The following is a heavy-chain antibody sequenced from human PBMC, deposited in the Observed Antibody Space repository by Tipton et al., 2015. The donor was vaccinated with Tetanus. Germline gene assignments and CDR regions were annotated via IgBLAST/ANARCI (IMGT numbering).Heavy chain of an antibody. V-gene: IGHV3-64*02. Sequence: SLRLSCAASGFTFSSFGMHWVRQAPGKELEYVSAISSNGDLTYYADSVKGRFTVSRDNSKNTLYLQMGSLRAEDMAVYYRARSPVIGQWYFDLWGRGTLVTVSS. CDR2: ISSNGDLT. D-gene: IGHD2-21*01. CDR3: ARSPVIGQWYFDL. J-gene: IGHJ2*01. CDR1: GFTFSSFG.